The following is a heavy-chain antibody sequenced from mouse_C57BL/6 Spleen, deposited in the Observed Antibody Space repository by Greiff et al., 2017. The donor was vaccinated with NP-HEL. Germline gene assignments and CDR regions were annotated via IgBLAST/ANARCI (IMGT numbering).Heavy chain of an antibody. V-gene: IGHV1-4*01. CDR2: INPSSGYT. CDR3: ARSMVTTVYYAMDY. Sequence: VQLQQSGAELARPGASVKMSCKASGYTFTSYTMHWVKQRPGQGLEWIGYINPSSGYTKYNQKFKDKATLTADKSSSTAYMQLSSLTSEDSAVYYCARSMVTTVYYAMDYWGQGTSVTVSS. J-gene: IGHJ4*01. CDR1: GYTFTSYT. D-gene: IGHD2-2*01.